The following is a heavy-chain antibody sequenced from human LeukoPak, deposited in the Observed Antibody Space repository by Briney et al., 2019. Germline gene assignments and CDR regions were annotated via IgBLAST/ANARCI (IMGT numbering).Heavy chain of an antibody. CDR1: GFTFSSYS. CDR3: ARVRYYDSSGYLFDY. D-gene: IGHD3-22*01. Sequence: PGGSLRLSCAASGFTFSSYSMNWVRQAPGKGLEWVSSISSSSSYIYYADSVKGQFTISRDNAKNSLYLQMNSLRAEDTAVYYCARVRYYDSSGYLFDYWGQGTLVTVSS. J-gene: IGHJ4*02. V-gene: IGHV3-21*01. CDR2: ISSSSSYI.